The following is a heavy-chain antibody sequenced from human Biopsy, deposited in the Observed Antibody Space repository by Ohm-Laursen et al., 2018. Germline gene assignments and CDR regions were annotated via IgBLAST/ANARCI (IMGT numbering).Heavy chain of an antibody. D-gene: IGHD3-3*01. CDR1: GFTVYNNY. J-gene: IGHJ6*02. V-gene: IGHV3-66*01. CDR2: IYSGGDT. CDR3: AREETYYAFWSDSETLYGMDV. Sequence: GSLRLSCAASGFTVYNNYMTWVRQAPGKGLEWVSLIYSGGDTRYADSVKGRFTISRDSSKSTLYLQMNSLRAEDTAVYYCAREETYYAFWSDSETLYGMDVWGQGTTVTASS.